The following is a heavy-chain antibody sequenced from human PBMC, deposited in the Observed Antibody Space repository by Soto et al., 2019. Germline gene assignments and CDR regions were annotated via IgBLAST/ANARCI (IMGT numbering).Heavy chain of an antibody. V-gene: IGHV4-31*03. Sequence: PSETLSLTCTVSGGSISSGGYYWSWIRQHPGKGLEWIGYIYYSGSTYYNPSLKSRVTISVDTSKNQFSLKLSSVTAADTAVYYCARDSKSSSTPPRVAYYYGMDVWGQGTTVTVSS. CDR2: IYYSGST. D-gene: IGHD2-2*01. CDR3: ARDSKSSSTPPRVAYYYGMDV. J-gene: IGHJ6*02. CDR1: GGSISSGGYY.